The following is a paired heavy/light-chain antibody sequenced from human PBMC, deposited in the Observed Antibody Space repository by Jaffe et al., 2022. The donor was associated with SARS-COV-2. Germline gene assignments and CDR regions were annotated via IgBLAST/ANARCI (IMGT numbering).Heavy chain of an antibody. J-gene: IGHJ5*02. CDR3: ARAQARTYWNDGLVNWFDP. Sequence: EVQLVESGGGPVKPGGSLRLSCTASGFSFNTYNMIWVRQAPGKGLEWISSISSSSRYIFYADSVKGRFTVSRDNTKNSLYLQMNTLRAEDTAVYYCARAQARTYWNDGLVNWFDPWGQGTLVTVSS. CDR1: GFSFNTYN. V-gene: IGHV3-21*01. D-gene: IGHD1-1*01. CDR2: ISSSSRYI.
Light chain of an antibody. V-gene: IGLV1-51*01. Sequence: QSVLTQPPSVSAAPGQKVTISCSGSSSNIGNNYVSWYQQLPGTAPKLFIYDDYMRPSGIPDRFSGSKSGTSATLGVTGLQTGDEADYYCGTWDSSLSAYVFGTGTKVTVL. CDR1: SSNIGNNY. CDR2: DDY. CDR3: GTWDSSLSAYV. J-gene: IGLJ1*01.